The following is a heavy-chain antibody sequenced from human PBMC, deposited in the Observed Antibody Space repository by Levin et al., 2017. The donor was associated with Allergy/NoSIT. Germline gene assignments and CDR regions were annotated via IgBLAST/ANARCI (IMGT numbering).Heavy chain of an antibody. Sequence: SETLSLTCVVSGYSISSGSFWGWIRQPPGKGLEWIANIYYSGSTYYNPSLKGRVTISMDTSKNQFSLELRSVTAAAPATSYCSREGRDELLTGDYRGNYWGQGVLVTVSS. CDR3: SREGRDELLTGDYRGNY. CDR1: GYSISSGSF. V-gene: IGHV4-38-2*02. D-gene: IGHD3-9*01. J-gene: IGHJ4*02. CDR2: IYYSGST.